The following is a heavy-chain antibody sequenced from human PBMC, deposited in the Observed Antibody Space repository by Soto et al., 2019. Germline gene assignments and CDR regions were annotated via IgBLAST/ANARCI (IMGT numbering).Heavy chain of an antibody. CDR1: GFTFSDYY. CDR2: ISSSGSTI. V-gene: IGHV3-11*01. J-gene: IGHJ6*03. CDR3: ARAKREDYYYYMDV. Sequence: PGGSLRLSCAAPGFTFSDYYMSWIRQAPGKGLEWVSYISSSGSTIYYADSVKGRFTISRDNTKNSLYLQMNSLRAEDTAVYYCARAKREDYYYYMDVWGKGTTVTVSS.